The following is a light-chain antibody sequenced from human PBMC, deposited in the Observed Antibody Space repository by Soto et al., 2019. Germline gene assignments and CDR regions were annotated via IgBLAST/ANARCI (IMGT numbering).Light chain of an antibody. CDR3: SSYTNYNTWV. Sequence: QSALTQPASLSGSPGQSITISCTGTSSDIGAYDYVSWFQQHPGKAPKLMIYEVTRWPSGVSHRFSGSKSGNTASLTVSGLRAEDEADYYCSSYTNYNTWVFGGGTKLTVL. CDR2: EVT. CDR1: SSDIGAYDY. V-gene: IGLV2-14*03. J-gene: IGLJ3*02.